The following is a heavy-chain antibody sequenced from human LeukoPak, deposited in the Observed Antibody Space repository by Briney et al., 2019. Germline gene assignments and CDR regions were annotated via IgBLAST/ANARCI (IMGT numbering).Heavy chain of an antibody. J-gene: IGHJ4*02. CDR1: GLTFSTNS. CDR2: ISISRSYM. Sequence: GGSLRLSCAASGLTFSTNSTNWVRHAPGKGLEWVSSISISRSYMFYADSVKGPFTISRDKPKNTLYLQMNSLGAEDTAVYFCGKRGFVIRVILVGFHKEAYYFGSWGKGALVTVSS. CDR3: GKRGFVIRVILVGFHKEAYYFGS. V-gene: IGHV3-21*04. D-gene: IGHD3-22*01.